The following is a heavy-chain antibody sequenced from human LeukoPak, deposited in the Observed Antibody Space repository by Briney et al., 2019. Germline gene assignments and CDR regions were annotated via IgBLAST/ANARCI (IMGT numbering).Heavy chain of an antibody. CDR3: AKDPQQLDRYYFDY. J-gene: IGHJ4*02. Sequence: GGSLRLSCAASGFTFSSYGMHWVRQAPGKGLEWVAVISYDGSNKYYADSVKGRLTISRDNSKNTLYLQMNSLRAEDTAVYYCAKDPQQLDRYYFDYWGQGTLVTVSS. D-gene: IGHD6-13*01. CDR2: ISYDGSNK. V-gene: IGHV3-30*18. CDR1: GFTFSSYG.